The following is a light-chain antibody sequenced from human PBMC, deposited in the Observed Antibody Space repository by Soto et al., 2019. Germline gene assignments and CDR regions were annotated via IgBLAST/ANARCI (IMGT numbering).Light chain of an antibody. V-gene: IGLV2-8*01. Sequence: QYALTQPPSASGSPGQSVTISCTGTNSDIGNYNDVSWYQQHPGEAPKLLIYDVTERPSRVPDRFSGSKSGNTASLTVSGLRPEDEAHYYCSSYAGSNSPVVFGGGTKVTVL. CDR3: SSYAGSNSPVV. CDR2: DVT. J-gene: IGLJ2*01. CDR1: NSDIGNYND.